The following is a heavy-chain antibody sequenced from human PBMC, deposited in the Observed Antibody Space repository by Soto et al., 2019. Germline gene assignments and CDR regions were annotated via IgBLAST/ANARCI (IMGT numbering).Heavy chain of an antibody. D-gene: IGHD4-17*01. J-gene: IGHJ4*02. CDR1: GFTFSSYS. CDR3: APLDTVTTSY. CDR2: ISSSSSYI. Sequence: EVQLVESGGGLVKPGGSLRLSCAASGFTFSSYSMNWVRQAPGKGLEWVSSISSSSSYIYYADSVKGRFTISRDNAKNSLSLQMNSLTAEDTAVYYCAPLDTVTTSYWGQGTLVTVSS. V-gene: IGHV3-21*01.